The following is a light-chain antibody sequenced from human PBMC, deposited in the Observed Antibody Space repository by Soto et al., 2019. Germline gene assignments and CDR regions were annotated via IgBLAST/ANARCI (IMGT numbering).Light chain of an antibody. CDR1: NSNIGKNF. V-gene: IGLV1-51*01. Sequence: QSVLTQPPSVSAAPGQTVTISCSGTNSNIGKNFVSWYLQSPGTAPKLLLYDNDKRPSVIPDRFTGSRIDTSATLVISGLQTGDEADYYCGTWDTSLFVWVFGGGTKLTVL. CDR2: DND. J-gene: IGLJ3*02. CDR3: GTWDTSLFVWV.